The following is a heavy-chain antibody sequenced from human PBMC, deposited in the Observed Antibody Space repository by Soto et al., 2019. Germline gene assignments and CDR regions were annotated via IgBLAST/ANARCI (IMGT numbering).Heavy chain of an antibody. CDR1: GFSLSTTGEG. V-gene: IGHV2-5*01. Sequence: QITLKEAGPTLVKPTQTLTLTCTFSGFSLSTTGEGVFWIRQPPGKAPEWLALVHWNDDKRYSPSLRPRLTIRKDTYRHQVFISLTNLDPVDTGTYYCANRRLGDTSPDYNGLDVWGKGTTVLVSS. J-gene: IGHJ6*04. CDR3: ANRRLGDTSPDYNGLDV. D-gene: IGHD3-3*01. CDR2: VHWNDDK.